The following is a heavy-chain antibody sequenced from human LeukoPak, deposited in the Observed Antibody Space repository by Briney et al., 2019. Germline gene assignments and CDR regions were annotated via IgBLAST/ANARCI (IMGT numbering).Heavy chain of an antibody. CDR3: AREDAVVPAALVDY. CDR2: ISAYNGNT. CDR1: GYTFTSYG. V-gene: IGHV1-18*01. Sequence: ASVKVSCKASGYTFTSYGICWVRQARARGLEWMGWISAYNGNTNYAQKLQGRVTMTTDTSTSTADMEPRSRRSGDTAVYYCAREDAVVPAALVDYGGQGTLVTVS. D-gene: IGHD2-2*01. J-gene: IGHJ4*02.